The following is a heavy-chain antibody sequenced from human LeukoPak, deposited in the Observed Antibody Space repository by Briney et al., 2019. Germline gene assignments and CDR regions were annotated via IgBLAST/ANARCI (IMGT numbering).Heavy chain of an antibody. CDR2: IRYDGSIQ. Sequence: QSGGSLRLSCAVSGFTFSSYGMHWVRQAPGKGLEWVAFIRYDGSIQYYADSVKGRFIISRDISKNTLYVQMSSLRVEDTAVYYCARDGRPSAPGGYQLDYWGQGTLVTVSS. D-gene: IGHD5-18*01. V-gene: IGHV3-30*02. J-gene: IGHJ4*02. CDR1: GFTFSSYG. CDR3: ARDGRPSAPGGYQLDY.